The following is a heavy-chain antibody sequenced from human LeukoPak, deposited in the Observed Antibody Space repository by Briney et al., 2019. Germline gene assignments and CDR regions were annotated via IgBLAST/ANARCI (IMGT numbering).Heavy chain of an antibody. J-gene: IGHJ4*02. CDR2: ISAYNGNT. V-gene: IGHV1-18*01. D-gene: IGHD3-22*01. CDR1: GYTFTSYG. CDR3: ARNPPPAYDSSGYYFDY. Sequence: ASVKVSCKASGYTFTSYGISWVRQAPGQGLEWMGWISAYNGNTNYAQKLQGRVTMTTDTSTSTAYMELRSLRSDYTAVYYCARNPPPAYDSSGYYFDYWGQGTLVTVSS.